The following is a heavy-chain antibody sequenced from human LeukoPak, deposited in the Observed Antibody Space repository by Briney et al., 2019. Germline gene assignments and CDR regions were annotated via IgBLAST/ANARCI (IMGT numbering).Heavy chain of an antibody. CDR3: ARGGRRDGYDPFDY. V-gene: IGHV3-48*03. J-gene: IGHJ4*02. D-gene: IGHD5-24*01. Sequence: RGSLRLSCAASGFTFSSYEMNWVRQAPGKGLEWVSYISSSGSTIYYADSVKGRFTISRDNAKNSLYLQMNSLRAEDTAVYYCARGGRRDGYDPFDYWGQGTLVTVSS. CDR2: ISSSGSTI. CDR1: GFTFSSYE.